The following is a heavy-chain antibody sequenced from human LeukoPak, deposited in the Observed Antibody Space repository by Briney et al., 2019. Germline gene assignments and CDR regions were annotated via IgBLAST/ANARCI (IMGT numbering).Heavy chain of an antibody. CDR3: ARGEGSYGPLDYYYYMDV. Sequence: PGGSLRLSCAASGFTFSSYTMNWVRQGPGKGLEWVSCISSSSSYIYYADPVKGRFTISRDNAKNSLYLQVNGLRAEDTAVYYCARGEGSYGPLDYYYYMDVWGKGTTVTVSS. V-gene: IGHV3-21*01. CDR2: ISSSSSYI. CDR1: GFTFSSYT. J-gene: IGHJ6*03. D-gene: IGHD5-18*01.